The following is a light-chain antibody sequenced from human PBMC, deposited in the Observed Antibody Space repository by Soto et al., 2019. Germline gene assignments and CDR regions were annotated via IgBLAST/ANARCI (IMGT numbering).Light chain of an antibody. CDR2: WAS. V-gene: IGKV4-1*01. CDR3: QQYYSTPYT. CDR1: RSVLYSSNTKNY. J-gene: IGKJ2*01. Sequence: DLVMTQSPDSLAVSLGERATINCKSSRSVLYSSNTKNYLAWYQQKPGQPPRLLIYWASTRESGVPDRFSGSGSGTDFTLTISSLQAEDVAVYYCQQYYSTPYTFGQGTKLETK.